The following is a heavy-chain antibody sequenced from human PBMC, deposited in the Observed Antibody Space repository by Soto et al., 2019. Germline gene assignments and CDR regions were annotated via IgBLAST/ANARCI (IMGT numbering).Heavy chain of an antibody. J-gene: IGHJ6*01. CDR3: ARVLVAAVGPYYYYGLDI. Sequence: ASVKVSCKASGYTFTSYGIRRVRQAHGQGLEWMGWIIAYNGNTNYAQKLQGRVTMTTDTYTRTAYMELRSRRSDDTAVYYCARVLVAAVGPYYYYGLDIWG. CDR1: GYTFTSYG. V-gene: IGHV1-18*01. CDR2: IIAYNGNT. D-gene: IGHD6-13*01.